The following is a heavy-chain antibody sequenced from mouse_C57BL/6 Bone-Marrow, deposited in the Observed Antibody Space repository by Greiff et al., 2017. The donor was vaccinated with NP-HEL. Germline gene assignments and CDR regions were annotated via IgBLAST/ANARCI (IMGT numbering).Heavy chain of an antibody. Sequence: VQLQESGAELARPSASVKMSCKASGYTFTSYTMHWVKQRPGQGLEWIGYINPSSGYTKYNQKFKDKATLTADKSSSTAYMQLSSLTSEDSAVYYCARRYYYGSSHYAMDYWGQGTSVTVSS. J-gene: IGHJ4*01. V-gene: IGHV1-4*01. D-gene: IGHD1-1*01. CDR2: INPSSGYT. CDR3: ARRYYYGSSHYAMDY. CDR1: GYTFTSYT.